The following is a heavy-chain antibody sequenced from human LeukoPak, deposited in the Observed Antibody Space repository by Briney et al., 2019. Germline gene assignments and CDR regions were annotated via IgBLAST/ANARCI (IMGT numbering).Heavy chain of an antibody. Sequence: SVKVSCKASGYTFTSYAISWVRQAPGQGLEWMGGIIPIFGTANYAQKFQGRVTITTDESTSTAYMELSSLRSEDTAVYYCARDLRRYSYGYGYWGQGTLVTVSS. V-gene: IGHV1-69*05. CDR1: GYTFTSYA. D-gene: IGHD5-18*01. CDR2: IIPIFGTA. CDR3: ARDLRRYSYGYGY. J-gene: IGHJ4*02.